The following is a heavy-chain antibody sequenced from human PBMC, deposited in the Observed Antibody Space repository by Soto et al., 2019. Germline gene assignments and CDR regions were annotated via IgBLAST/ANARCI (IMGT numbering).Heavy chain of an antibody. Sequence: QVQLQESGPGLVKPSQTLSLTCTVSGGSISSGGYYWSWIRQHPGKGLEWIGYIYYSGSTYYNPSLKSRVAISVDTSKNQFSLKLSSVTAADTAVYYCAREHFYGSGSYVDYWGQGTLVTVSS. D-gene: IGHD3-10*01. CDR3: AREHFYGSGSYVDY. V-gene: IGHV4-31*03. J-gene: IGHJ4*02. CDR2: IYYSGST. CDR1: GGSISSGGYY.